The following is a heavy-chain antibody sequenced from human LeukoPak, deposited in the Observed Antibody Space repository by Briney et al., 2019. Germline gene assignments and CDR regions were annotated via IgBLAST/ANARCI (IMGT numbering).Heavy chain of an antibody. D-gene: IGHD6-13*01. Sequence: GGSLRLSCAASGFTFSSYSMNWVRQAPGKGLEWVSYISSSSSTIYYADSVKGRFTISRDNAKNSLYLQMNSLRAEDTAVYYCAKDREVKLVRVVLGYWGQGTLVTVSS. CDR2: ISSSSSTI. V-gene: IGHV3-48*01. CDR3: AKDREVKLVRVVLGY. CDR1: GFTFSSYS. J-gene: IGHJ4*02.